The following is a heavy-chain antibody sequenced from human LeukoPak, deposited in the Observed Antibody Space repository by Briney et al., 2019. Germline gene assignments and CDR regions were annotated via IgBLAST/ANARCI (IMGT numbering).Heavy chain of an antibody. J-gene: IGHJ5*02. Sequence: PSETLSLTCTVSGGSISSGSHYWSWIRQSAGKGLEWIGRINTSGSTNYNPSLKSRVTISVDTSKNQFSLKLSSVTAADTAVYYCATVLVRGVIITLPFRMNWFDPWGQGTLVTVSS. CDR3: ATVLVRGVIITLPFRMNWFDP. CDR2: INTSGST. D-gene: IGHD3-10*01. V-gene: IGHV4-61*02. CDR1: GGSISSGSHY.